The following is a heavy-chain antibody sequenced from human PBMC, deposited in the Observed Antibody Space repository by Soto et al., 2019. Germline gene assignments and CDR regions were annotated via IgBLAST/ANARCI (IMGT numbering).Heavy chain of an antibody. D-gene: IGHD6-19*01. CDR3: ARDLGSEAGRSSGWYNYYGMDV. V-gene: IGHV1-46*01. Sequence: SCKASGYGLSIYYRHRVRQKHGQGLEWMGIINPSGGSTSYAQKFQGRVTMTRDTSTSTVYMELSSLRSEDTAVYYCARDLGSEAGRSSGWYNYYGMDVWGQGTTVTVSS. CDR2: INPSGGST. J-gene: IGHJ6*02. CDR1: GYGLSIYY.